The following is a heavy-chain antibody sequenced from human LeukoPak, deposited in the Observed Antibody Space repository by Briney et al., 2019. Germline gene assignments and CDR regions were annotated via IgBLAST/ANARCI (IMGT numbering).Heavy chain of an antibody. CDR3: ARVGGYCSGGSCYSDDY. Sequence: ASVKVSCKASGYTFTGYYMHWVRQAPGQGLEWMGWINPNSGGTNYAQKFQGRVTMTRDTSISTAYMELSRLRSDDTAVYYCARVGGYCSGGSCYSDDYWGQGTLVTV. CDR2: INPNSGGT. V-gene: IGHV1-2*02. J-gene: IGHJ4*02. D-gene: IGHD2-15*01. CDR1: GYTFTGYY.